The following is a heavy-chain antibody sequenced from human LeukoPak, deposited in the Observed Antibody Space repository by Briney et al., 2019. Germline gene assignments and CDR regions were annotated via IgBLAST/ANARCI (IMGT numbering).Heavy chain of an antibody. J-gene: IGHJ4*02. Sequence: NSSETLSLTCTVSGGSISSGGYYWSWIRQHPGKGLEWIGYIYYSGSTYYNPSLKSRVTISVDTSKNQFSLKLSSVTAADTAVYYCASRAPRYNYDRYLPIDYWGQGTLVTVSS. V-gene: IGHV4-31*03. CDR1: GGSISSGGYY. CDR2: IYYSGST. D-gene: IGHD3-22*01. CDR3: ASRAPRYNYDRYLPIDY.